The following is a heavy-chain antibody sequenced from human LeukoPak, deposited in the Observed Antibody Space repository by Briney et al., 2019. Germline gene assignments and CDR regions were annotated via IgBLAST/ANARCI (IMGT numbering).Heavy chain of an antibody. Sequence: GGSLRLSCAASGFTFSSYGMHWVRQAPGKGLEWVSGISGSGGRTYHADSVKGRVTISRDNSKNTLYLQMNSLRAEDTAVYYCAKALDYYDSSGYYSYYFDYWGQGTLVTVSS. V-gene: IGHV3-23*01. D-gene: IGHD3-22*01. J-gene: IGHJ4*02. CDR3: AKALDYYDSSGYYSYYFDY. CDR1: GFTFSSYG. CDR2: ISGSGGRT.